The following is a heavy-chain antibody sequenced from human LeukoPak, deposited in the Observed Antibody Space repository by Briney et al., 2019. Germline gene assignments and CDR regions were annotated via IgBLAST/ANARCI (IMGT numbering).Heavy chain of an antibody. V-gene: IGHV1-3*01. CDR3: ARDSGSGSNDY. CDR1: GYTFTSYA. Sequence: EASVNASCKASGYTFTSYAIHWVRQAPGQRLEWMGWISAGNGNTKYSQNFQGRVTFISNTSATTAFMELSSLRSEDAAVYYCARDSGSGSNDYWGQGTLVTVSS. D-gene: IGHD1-26*01. J-gene: IGHJ4*02. CDR2: ISAGNGNT.